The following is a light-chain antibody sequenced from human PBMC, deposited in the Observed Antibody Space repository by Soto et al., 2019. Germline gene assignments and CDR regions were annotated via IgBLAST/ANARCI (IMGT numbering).Light chain of an antibody. Sequence: EIVLTQSPATLSLSPGERATLSCRASQSVSSYLAWYQQKPGQAPRLLIYDASNSATGIPARFSGSGSGTDFTLTIISLEPEDFAVYYCQQRSNWPTGSITFGQGTRLEIK. CDR3: QQRSNWPTGSIT. CDR1: QSVSSY. V-gene: IGKV3-11*01. J-gene: IGKJ5*01. CDR2: DAS.